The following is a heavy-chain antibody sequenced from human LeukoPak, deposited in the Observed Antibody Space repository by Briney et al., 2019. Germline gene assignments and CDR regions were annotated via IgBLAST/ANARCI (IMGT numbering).Heavy chain of an antibody. J-gene: IGHJ6*02. CDR1: GFTFSSYG. CDR2: ISYDGSNK. Sequence: GGSLRLSCAASGFTFSSYGMHWVRQAPGKGLEWVAVISYDGSNKYYADSVKGRFTISRDNSKNTLYLQMNSLKSEDTAVYYCAKAAKEEGYYYYDMDVWGQGTTVTVSS. V-gene: IGHV3-30*18. CDR3: AKAAKEEGYYYYDMDV.